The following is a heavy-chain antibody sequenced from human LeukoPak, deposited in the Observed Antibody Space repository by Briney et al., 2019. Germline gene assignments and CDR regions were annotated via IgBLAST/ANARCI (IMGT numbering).Heavy chain of an antibody. CDR3: ARGAYYYED. D-gene: IGHD3-22*01. CDR1: GFTFSSYA. CDR2: ISGSGGST. Sequence: GGSLRLSCAASGFTFSSYAMSWVRQAPGKGLEWVPAISGSGGSTYYADSVKGRFTISRDNAKNSLYLQMNSLRAEDTAVYYCARGAYYYEDWGQGTLVTVSS. J-gene: IGHJ4*02. V-gene: IGHV3-23*01.